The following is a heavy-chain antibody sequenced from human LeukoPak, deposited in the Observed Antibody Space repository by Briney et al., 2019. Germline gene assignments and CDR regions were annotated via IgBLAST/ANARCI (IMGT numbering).Heavy chain of an antibody. Sequence: PGGSLRLSCAVSGFTFSSYWMSWVRQAPGKGLEWVANIKEDGTEKYYVDSVKGRFTISRDNAKNSLYLQMNSLRAEDTAVYYCARVSDVAFDIWGQGTMVTVSS. CDR3: ARVSDVAFDI. CDR2: IKEDGTEK. V-gene: IGHV3-7*01. CDR1: GFTFSSYW. J-gene: IGHJ3*02.